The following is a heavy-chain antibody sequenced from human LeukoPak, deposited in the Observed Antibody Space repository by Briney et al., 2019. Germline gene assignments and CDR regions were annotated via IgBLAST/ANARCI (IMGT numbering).Heavy chain of an antibody. V-gene: IGHV3-33*01. CDR1: GFTFSSYG. D-gene: IGHD3-22*01. Sequence: GRSLGLSCAASGFTFSSYGMHWVRQAPGKGLGGGAVIWYDGSNKYYADSVKGRFTISRDNSKNTLYLQMNSLRAEDTAVYYCARDSGTRDYSDSSGYWLHAFDIWGQGTMVTVSS. J-gene: IGHJ3*02. CDR3: ARDSGTRDYSDSSGYWLHAFDI. CDR2: IWYDGSNK.